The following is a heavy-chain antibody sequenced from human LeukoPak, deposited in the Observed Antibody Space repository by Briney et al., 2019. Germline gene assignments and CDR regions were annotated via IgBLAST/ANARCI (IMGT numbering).Heavy chain of an antibody. CDR2: ISDDGSNR. J-gene: IGHJ2*01. D-gene: IGHD5-18*01. CDR3: AKDADTATIIYWYFDL. CDR1: GFTLSSFG. V-gene: IGHV3-30*18. Sequence: GSLRLSCTASGFTLSSFGMHWVRQAPGKGLEWVAVISDDGSNRYYADSVKGRFTISRDNSKNTLYLQMDSLRADDAAVYYCAKDADTATIIYWYFDLWGRGTLVTVSS.